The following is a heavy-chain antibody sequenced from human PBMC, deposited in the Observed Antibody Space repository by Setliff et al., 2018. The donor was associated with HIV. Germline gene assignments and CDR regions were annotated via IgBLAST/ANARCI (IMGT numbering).Heavy chain of an antibody. Sequence: PSETLSLTCTVSGGSISNSRYYWSWIRQPPGKGLEWIGSIYYIGSTYYNPSLKSRVTISVDTSKNQFSLKLSSVTAADAAVYYCASRVYYYDSSGYLREEGFDPWGQGTLVTVSS. CDR2: IYYIGST. J-gene: IGHJ5*02. CDR3: ASRVYYYDSSGYLREEGFDP. CDR1: GGSISNSRYY. V-gene: IGHV4-39*01. D-gene: IGHD3-22*01.